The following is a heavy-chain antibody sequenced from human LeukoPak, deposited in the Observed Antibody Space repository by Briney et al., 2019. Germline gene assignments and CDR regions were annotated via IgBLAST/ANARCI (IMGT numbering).Heavy chain of an antibody. CDR1: GGSITHYY. CDR2: SYYSGST. D-gene: IGHD1-26*01. J-gene: IGHJ3*02. V-gene: IGHV4-59*01. CDR3: ATTTSGGDAFDI. Sequence: SETLSLTCTVSGGSITHYYWTWIRQPPGKTLEWIGYSYYSGSTKYNPSLKSRVTISVDTSNNQFSRNLRSVTAADTAVYYCATTTSGGDAFDIWGQGTMVTVSS.